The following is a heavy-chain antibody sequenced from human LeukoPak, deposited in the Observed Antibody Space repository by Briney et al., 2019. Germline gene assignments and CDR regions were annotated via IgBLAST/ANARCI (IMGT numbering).Heavy chain of an antibody. J-gene: IGHJ4*02. V-gene: IGHV4-4*07. CDR2: IYTSWST. CDR3: ARDRGVAYCSGGSCLTPPYDY. CDR1: GGSISSYY. Sequence: SETLSLTCTVSGGSISSYYWSWIRQPAGKGLEWIGRIYTSWSTNYNPSLKSRVTMSVETSKNQFSLTLSSVTAADTAVYYCARDRGVAYCSGGSCLTPPYDYWGQGTLVTVSS. D-gene: IGHD2-15*01.